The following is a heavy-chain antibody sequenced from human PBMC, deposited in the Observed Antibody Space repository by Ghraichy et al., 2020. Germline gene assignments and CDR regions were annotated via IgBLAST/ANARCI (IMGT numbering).Heavy chain of an antibody. D-gene: IGHD3-10*01. CDR3: ARVQITMVQGVRRQDWYFDL. Sequence: ASVKVSCKASGYTFTSYGISWVRQAPGQGLEWMGWISAYNGNTNYAQKLQGRVTMTTDTSTSTAYMELRSLRSDDTAVYYCARVQITMVQGVRRQDWYFDLWGRGTLVTVSS. CDR2: ISAYNGNT. V-gene: IGHV1-18*01. CDR1: GYTFTSYG. J-gene: IGHJ2*01.